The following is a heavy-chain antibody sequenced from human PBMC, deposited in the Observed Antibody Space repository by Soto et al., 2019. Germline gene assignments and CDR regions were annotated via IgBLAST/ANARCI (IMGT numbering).Heavy chain of an antibody. V-gene: IGHV1-69*01. D-gene: IGHD1-26*01. CDR3: ARDSGRHFGGIEY. CDR2: IIPIFGTE. CDR1: VGTFSIYS. Sequence: QVQLVQSGAEVKKPGSSVKVSCKASVGTFSIYSLNWVRQAPGQGLEWMGEIIPIFGTETYAQKFQGRVTITTDEYTSTAYMGLSSLISEDTAVYYCARDSGRHFGGIEYWGQGTMVTVSS. J-gene: IGHJ4*02.